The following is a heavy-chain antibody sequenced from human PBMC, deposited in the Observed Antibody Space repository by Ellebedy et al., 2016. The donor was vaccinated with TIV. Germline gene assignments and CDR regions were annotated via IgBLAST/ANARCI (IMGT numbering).Heavy chain of an antibody. D-gene: IGHD5-12*01. CDR1: GFTFSSYG. J-gene: IGHJ4*02. Sequence: PGGSLRLSCAASGFTFSSYGMHWVRLAPGKGLEWVAVIWYDGSNKYYADSVKGRFTISRDNSKNTLYLQMNSLRAEDTAVYYCAKGRAYGGYIIDYWGQGTLDTVSS. CDR3: AKGRAYGGYIIDY. V-gene: IGHV3-30*02. CDR2: IWYDGSNK.